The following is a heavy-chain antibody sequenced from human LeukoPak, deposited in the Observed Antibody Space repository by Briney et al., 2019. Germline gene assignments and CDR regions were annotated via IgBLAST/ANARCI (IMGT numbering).Heavy chain of an antibody. CDR2: INPSGGST. CDR1: GYTFTSYY. CDR3: ARGPKAGVDTAMVLDY. D-gene: IGHD5-18*01. Sequence: GASVKVSCKASGYTFTSYYMHWVRQAPGQGLEWMGIINPSGGSTSYAQKFQGRVTMTRDTSTSTVYMELSSLRSEDTAVYYCARGPKAGVDTAMVLDYWGQGTLVTVSS. J-gene: IGHJ4*02. V-gene: IGHV1-46*01.